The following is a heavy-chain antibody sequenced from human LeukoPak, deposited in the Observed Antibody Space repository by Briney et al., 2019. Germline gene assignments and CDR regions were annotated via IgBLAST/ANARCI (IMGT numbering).Heavy chain of an antibody. J-gene: IGHJ4*02. CDR2: INHSGST. D-gene: IGHD6-13*01. Sequence: SETLSLTCAVYGGSLSGYYWSWIRQPPGKGLEWIGEINHSGSTNYNPSLKSRVTISVDTSKNQFSLKLSSVTAADTAVYYCARGQAADYWGQGTLVTVSS. V-gene: IGHV4-34*01. CDR1: GGSLSGYY. CDR3: ARGQAADY.